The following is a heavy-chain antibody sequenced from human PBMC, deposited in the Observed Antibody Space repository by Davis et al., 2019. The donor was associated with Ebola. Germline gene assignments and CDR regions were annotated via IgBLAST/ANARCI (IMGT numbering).Heavy chain of an antibody. CDR2: ISAYNGNT. CDR1: GYTFNSYA. D-gene: IGHD6-19*01. Sequence: ASVKVSCKASGYTFNSYAISWVRQAPGQGLEWMGWISAYNGNTNYAQMLQGRVIMTTDTSTNTAYMEVRSLRSDDTAVYYCARGGGTGWYSAYWGQGTLVTVSS. V-gene: IGHV1-18*04. J-gene: IGHJ4*02. CDR3: ARGGGTGWYSAY.